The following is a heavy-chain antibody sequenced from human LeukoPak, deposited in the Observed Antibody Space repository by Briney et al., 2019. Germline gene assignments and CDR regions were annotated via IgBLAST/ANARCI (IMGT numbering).Heavy chain of an antibody. CDR1: GGTFSSYA. V-gene: IGHV1-69*13. D-gene: IGHD4-17*01. CDR2: IIPIFGTA. CDR3: ARAADGDYWFDP. J-gene: IGHJ5*02. Sequence: SVKVSCKASGGTFSSYAISWVRQAPGQGLEWMGGIIPIFGTANYAQKFQGRVTITADESTSTAYMELSSLRPEDTAVYYCARAADGDYWFDPWGQGTLVTVSS.